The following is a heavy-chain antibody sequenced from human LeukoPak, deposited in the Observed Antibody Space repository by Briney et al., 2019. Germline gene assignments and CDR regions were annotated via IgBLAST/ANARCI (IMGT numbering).Heavy chain of an antibody. J-gene: IGHJ4*02. CDR3: ARGDPGGLFDS. D-gene: IGHD1-1*01. Sequence: PSETLSPTCSVSGGSINNYYWNWIRQPPGKGLEWIGYIYYSGSTNYNPSLQSRVTMSIGTSKNHCSLKLTSVTAADTAVYFCARGDPGGLFDSWGQGHLVTVSS. V-gene: IGHV4-59*01. CDR1: GGSINNYY. CDR2: IYYSGST.